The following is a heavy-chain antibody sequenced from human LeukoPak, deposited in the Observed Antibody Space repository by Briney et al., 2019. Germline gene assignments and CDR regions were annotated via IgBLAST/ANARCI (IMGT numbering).Heavy chain of an antibody. D-gene: IGHD2-15*01. J-gene: IGHJ4*02. Sequence: GGSLRLSCAASGFSVSGNYMSWVRQAPGKGLEWVSFIHTAGSTFYADSVKGRFTISRDNSKNTLYLQMSSLRADDTAMYYCARGYCSGGSCSKFDYWGQGTLVTVSS. CDR3: ARGYCSGGSCSKFDY. CDR1: GFSVSGNY. CDR2: IHTAGST. V-gene: IGHV3-53*01.